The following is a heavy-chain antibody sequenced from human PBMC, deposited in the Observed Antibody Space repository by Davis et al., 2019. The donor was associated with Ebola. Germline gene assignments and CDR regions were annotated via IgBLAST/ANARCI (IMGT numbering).Heavy chain of an antibody. J-gene: IGHJ6*02. D-gene: IGHD4-17*01. CDR2: IISLVGVP. Sequence: AASVKVSCKASGGAFSSYTINWVRQAPGQGLQWRGRIISLVGVPDYAQNFQGRLTINADQSTSTVFMELSSLKSDDTAVYFCASPHQTVTWDYGMDVWGQGTTVTVSS. V-gene: IGHV1-69*02. CDR3: ASPHQTVTWDYGMDV. CDR1: GGAFSSYT.